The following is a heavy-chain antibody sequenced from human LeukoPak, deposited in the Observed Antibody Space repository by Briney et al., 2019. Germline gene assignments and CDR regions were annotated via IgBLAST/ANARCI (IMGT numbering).Heavy chain of an antibody. CDR3: ARGSGTSWFDY. J-gene: IGHJ4*02. CDR2: INPRSGGT. Sequence: GASVTVSCKASGDTFTANYMHWVRQAPGQGLEWMGWINPRSGGTNYGEKFRGRVTMTRDTSITTAYMELSSLRFDDTAVYYCARGSGTSWFDYWGQGTLVTVSS. D-gene: IGHD2-2*01. V-gene: IGHV1-2*02. CDR1: GDTFTANY.